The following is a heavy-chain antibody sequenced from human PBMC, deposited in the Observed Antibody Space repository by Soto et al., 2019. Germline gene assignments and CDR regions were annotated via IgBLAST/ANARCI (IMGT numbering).Heavy chain of an antibody. CDR3: ARRLYYDSSGFEGGGMDF. J-gene: IGHJ6*02. Sequence: SSETLSLTCTVSGGSISSSSYYWGWIRQPPGKGLEWIGTSYYSGSTYYNPSLKSRVTISVDTSKTQFSLKLNSVTAADTAVYYCARRLYYDSSGFEGGGMDFWGQGTTVTVSS. D-gene: IGHD3-22*01. CDR2: SYYSGST. CDR1: GGSISSSSYY. V-gene: IGHV4-39*01.